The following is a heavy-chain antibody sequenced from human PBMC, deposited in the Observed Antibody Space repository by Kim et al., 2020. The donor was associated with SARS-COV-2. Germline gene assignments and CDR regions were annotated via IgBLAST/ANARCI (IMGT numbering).Heavy chain of an antibody. D-gene: IGHD3-3*01. CDR3: ARGPGFLELFQYFDL. V-gene: IGHV4-34*01. Sequence: PSLKTRVTISVDASKNQFSLKLGSVTAADTAVYYCARGPGFLELFQYFDLWGRGTLVTVSS. J-gene: IGHJ2*01.